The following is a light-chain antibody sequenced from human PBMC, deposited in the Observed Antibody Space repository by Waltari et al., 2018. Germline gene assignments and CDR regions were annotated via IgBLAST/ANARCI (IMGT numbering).Light chain of an antibody. CDR1: SGNIASNF. CDR2: EGT. J-gene: IGLJ2*01. CDR3: QSYDLNSRVV. Sequence: FMLTQPHSVSESPGKTVTISCTRSSGNIASNFVQWDQQPPGGAPTPIIHEGTQSPPGVPDRFSGSIDSSSNSASLTISGLITEDEADYYCQSYDLNSRVVFGGRTKLTVL. V-gene: IGLV6-57*03.